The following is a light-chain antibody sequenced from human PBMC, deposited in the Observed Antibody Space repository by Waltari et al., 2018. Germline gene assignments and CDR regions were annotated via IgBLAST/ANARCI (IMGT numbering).Light chain of an antibody. V-gene: IGKV3-20*01. Sequence: EIVLTQSPGTLSLSPGESATLSCRASQSVSRFLAWYQQKPGQAPRLLISGASSRATGIPDRFSGSGSGTDFSLTISRLEPEDFAVYYCQKYDRLPATFGQGTKVEIK. CDR2: GAS. CDR1: QSVSRF. J-gene: IGKJ1*01. CDR3: QKYDRLPAT.